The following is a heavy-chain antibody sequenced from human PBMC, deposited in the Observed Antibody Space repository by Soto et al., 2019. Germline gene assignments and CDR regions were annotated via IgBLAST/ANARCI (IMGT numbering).Heavy chain of an antibody. CDR2: VYSTGGS. J-gene: IGHJ6*02. V-gene: IGHV4-59*08. D-gene: IGHD3-10*01. CDR1: GGSIDGHN. Sequence: QVQLHESGPGLVKPSETLSLTCTVSGGSIDGHNCAWIRQTPGKALEWIGCVYSTGGSGYNPSLMDRETLSMSTSKRQFSLQMRSVTAADTAVYYCVRQGIGNLHGLVDMWGRGTRVTVSS. CDR3: VRQGIGNLHGLVDM.